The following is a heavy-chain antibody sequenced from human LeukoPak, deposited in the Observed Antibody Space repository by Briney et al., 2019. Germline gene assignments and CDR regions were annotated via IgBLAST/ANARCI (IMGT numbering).Heavy chain of an antibody. V-gene: IGHV3-30-3*01. J-gene: IGHJ3*02. Sequence: SGGSLRLSCAASGFTFSSYAMHWVRQAPGKGLEWVAVISYDGSNKYYADSVKGRFTISRDNSKNTLYLQMNSLRAEDTAVYYCASLQFGGNAFDIWGQGTMVTASS. CDR2: ISYDGSNK. CDR3: ASLQFGGNAFDI. D-gene: IGHD3-10*01. CDR1: GFTFSSYA.